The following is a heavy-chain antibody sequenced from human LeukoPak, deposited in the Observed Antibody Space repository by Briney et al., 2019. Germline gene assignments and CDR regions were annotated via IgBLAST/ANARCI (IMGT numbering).Heavy chain of an antibody. J-gene: IGHJ4*02. V-gene: IGHV3-21*01. D-gene: IGHD4-23*01. CDR1: GFTFSSYS. Sequence: GGSLRLSCAASGFTFSSYSMNWVRQAPGKGLEWVSSISSSSSYIYYADSVKGRFTISRDNAKNSLYLQMNSLRAEDTAVYYCARAGTGDYGGNSYYFDYWGQGTLVIVSS. CDR2: ISSSSSYI. CDR3: ARAGTGDYGGNSYYFDY.